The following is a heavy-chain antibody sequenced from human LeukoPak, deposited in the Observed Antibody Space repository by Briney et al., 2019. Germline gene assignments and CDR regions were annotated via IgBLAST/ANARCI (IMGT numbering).Heavy chain of an antibody. D-gene: IGHD1-14*01. V-gene: IGHV3-21*01. CDR2: ISSSSSYI. CDR1: GFTFSRHS. Sequence: PGGSLRLSCAASGFTFSRHSINWVRQAPGKGLEWVSSISSSSSYIYYADSVKGRFTISRDNAKNSLYLQMNSLRAEDTAVYYCARDTRSTRLPFDYWGQGTLVTVSS. CDR3: ARDTRSTRLPFDY. J-gene: IGHJ4*02.